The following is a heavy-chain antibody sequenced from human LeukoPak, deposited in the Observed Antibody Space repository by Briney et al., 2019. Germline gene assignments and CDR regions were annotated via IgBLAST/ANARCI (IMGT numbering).Heavy chain of an antibody. CDR3: ARGATKLYGDY. D-gene: IGHD1-26*01. J-gene: IGHJ4*02. CDR1: GFTFSSYG. CDR2: ISSTSSYI. Sequence: GGSLRLSCAASGFTFSSYGMSWVRQAPGKGLEWVSFISSTSSYIYYADSVRGRFTISRDNAKNSLYLQMNSLRAEDMAVYYCARGATKLYGDYWGQGTLVTVSS. V-gene: IGHV3-21*01.